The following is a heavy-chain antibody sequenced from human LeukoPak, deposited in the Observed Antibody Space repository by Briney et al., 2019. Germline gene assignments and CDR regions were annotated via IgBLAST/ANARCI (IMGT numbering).Heavy chain of an antibody. CDR1: GFTFSSYA. Sequence: GGSLRLSCAASGFTFSSYAMSWVRQAPGKGLEWVSGISGSGSSTYYADSVKGRFTISRDNSKNTLYLQMNSLRAEDTAIYYCARDRFLGGFDYWGQGTLVTVSS. D-gene: IGHD3-16*01. CDR3: ARDRFLGGFDY. V-gene: IGHV3-23*01. CDR2: ISGSGSST. J-gene: IGHJ4*02.